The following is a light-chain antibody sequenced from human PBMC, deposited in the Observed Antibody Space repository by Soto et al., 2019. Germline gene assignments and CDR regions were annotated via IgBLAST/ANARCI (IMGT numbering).Light chain of an antibody. CDR3: SSYRSSSTYV. Sequence: QSLMTQAPSVSGSPGQSITISCTGTISDVGGYNYVSWYQQHPGKAPKLMIYEVTNRPSGVSNRFSGSKYGNTASLTISGLQAEDEADYYCSSYRSSSTYVFGTGTKVTV. CDR1: ISDVGGYNY. V-gene: IGLV2-14*01. CDR2: EVT. J-gene: IGLJ1*01.